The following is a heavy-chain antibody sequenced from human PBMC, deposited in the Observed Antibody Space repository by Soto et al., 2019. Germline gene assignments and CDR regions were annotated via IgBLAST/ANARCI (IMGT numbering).Heavy chain of an antibody. J-gene: IGHJ3*02. CDR1: GFTFSSYS. CDR3: ARCDIVLVVAATCDAFDI. V-gene: IGHV3-21*01. Sequence: EVQLVESRGGLVKPGGSLRLSCAASGFTFSSYSMNWVRQAPGKGLEWVSSISSSSSYIYYADSVKGRFTISRDNAKNSLYLQMNSLRAEDTAVYYCARCDIVLVVAATCDAFDIWGQGTMVTVSS. CDR2: ISSSSSYI. D-gene: IGHD2-15*01.